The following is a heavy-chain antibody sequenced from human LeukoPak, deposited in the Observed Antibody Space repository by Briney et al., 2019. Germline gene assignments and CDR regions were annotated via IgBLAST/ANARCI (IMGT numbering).Heavy chain of an antibody. Sequence: GGSLRLSCAASGFTFSSYGMHWVRQAPGKGLEWVAVIWYDGSNKYYADSVKGRFTTSRDNSKNTLYLQMNSLRAEDTAVYYCAREGSSWYSNWFDPWGQGTLVTVSS. CDR2: IWYDGSNK. J-gene: IGHJ5*02. CDR1: GFTFSSYG. V-gene: IGHV3-33*01. D-gene: IGHD6-13*01. CDR3: AREGSSWYSNWFDP.